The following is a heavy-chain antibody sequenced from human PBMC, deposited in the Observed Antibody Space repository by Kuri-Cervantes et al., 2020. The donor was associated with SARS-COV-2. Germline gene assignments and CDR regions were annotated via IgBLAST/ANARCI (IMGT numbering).Heavy chain of an antibody. CDR3: ARDRWNDGDAFDI. V-gene: IGHV3-30*07. CDR2: ISYDGSNK. J-gene: IGHJ3*02. CDR1: GFTFSSYA. Sequence: GGSLRLSCAASGFTFSSYAMHWVRQAPGKGLEWVAVISYDGSNKYYADSVKGRFTISRDNSKNTLYLQMNSLRAEDTAVYYCARDRWNDGDAFDIWGQGTMVTVSS. D-gene: IGHD1-1*01.